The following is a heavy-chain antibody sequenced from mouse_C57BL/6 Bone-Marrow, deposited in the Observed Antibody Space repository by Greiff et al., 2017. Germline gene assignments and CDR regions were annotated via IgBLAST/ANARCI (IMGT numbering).Heavy chain of an antibody. J-gene: IGHJ4*01. CDR2: IHPNSGST. CDR3: ARYHYGSSYYARDY. D-gene: IGHD1-1*01. CDR1: GYTFTSYW. V-gene: IGHV1-64*01. Sequence: QVQLQQPGAELVKPGASVKLSCKASGYTFTSYWMHWVKQRPGQGLEWIGMIHPNSGSTNYNEKFKSKATLTVDKSSSTAYMQLSSLTSEDSAVYYCARYHYGSSYYARDYWGQGTSVTVSS.